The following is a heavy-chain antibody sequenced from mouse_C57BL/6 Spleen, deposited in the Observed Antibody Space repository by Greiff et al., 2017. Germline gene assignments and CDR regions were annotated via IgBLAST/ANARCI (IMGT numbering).Heavy chain of an antibody. J-gene: IGHJ2*01. D-gene: IGHD2-3*01. CDR2: IDPNSGGT. V-gene: IGHV1-72*01. CDR1: GYTFTSYW. CDR3: ARERGRWLLRWDY. Sequence: QVQLKQPGAELVKPGASVKLSCKASGYTFTSYWMHWVKQRPGRGLEWIGRIDPNSGGTKYNEKFKSKATLTVDKPSSTAYMQLSSLTSEDSAVYYCARERGRWLLRWDYWGQGTTLTVSS.